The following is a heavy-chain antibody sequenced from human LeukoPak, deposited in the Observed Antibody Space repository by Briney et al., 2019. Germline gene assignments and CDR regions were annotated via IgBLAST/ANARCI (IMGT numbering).Heavy chain of an antibody. Sequence: GGSLRLSCAASGFTFSGYSMIWVRQAPGKGLEWVSSISSSSSCIYYADSVKGRFTISRDNAKNSLYLQMNSLRAEDTAVYYCTRDRSGTTYYYQGMDVWGQGTTVTVSS. CDR2: ISSSSSCI. D-gene: IGHD1-1*01. CDR1: GFTFSGYS. V-gene: IGHV3-21*01. J-gene: IGHJ6*02. CDR3: TRDRSGTTYYYQGMDV.